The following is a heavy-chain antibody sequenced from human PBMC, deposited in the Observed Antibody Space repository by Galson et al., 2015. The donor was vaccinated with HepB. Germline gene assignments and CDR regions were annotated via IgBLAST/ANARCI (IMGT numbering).Heavy chain of an antibody. J-gene: IGHJ6*02. V-gene: IGHV3-30*18. CDR1: GFTFNNYG. CDR3: AKDLLTGTYYYYYYYGMDV. CDR2: ISYDGSNK. Sequence: SLRLSCAASGFTFNNYGIHWVRQAPGKGLEWVAVISYDGSNKYHADSVKGRFTISRDNSKNTLYLQMNSLRAEDTAVYYCAKDLLTGTYYYYYYYGMDVWGQGTTVTVSS. D-gene: IGHD1-20*01.